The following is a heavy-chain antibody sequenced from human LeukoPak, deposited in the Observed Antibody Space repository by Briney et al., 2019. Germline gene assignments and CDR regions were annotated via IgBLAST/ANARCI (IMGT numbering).Heavy chain of an antibody. D-gene: IGHD3-10*01. CDR3: ARDYLWFGELLQYYFDY. CDR1: GFIFSSYA. J-gene: IGHJ4*02. Sequence: GGSLRLSCAASGFIFSSYAMHWVRQAPGKGLEWVAVISYDGSNKYYADSVKGRFTISRDNSKNTLYLQMNSLRAEDTAVYYCARDYLWFGELLQYYFDYWGQGTLVTVSS. V-gene: IGHV3-30-3*01. CDR2: ISYDGSNK.